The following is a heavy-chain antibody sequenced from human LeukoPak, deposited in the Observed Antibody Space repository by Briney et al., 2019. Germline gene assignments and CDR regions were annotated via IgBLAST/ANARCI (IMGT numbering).Heavy chain of an antibody. V-gene: IGHV1-8*01. CDR1: GYTFTSYD. J-gene: IGHJ5*02. CDR3: ARGLSGYGSGSYYKSSNWFDP. Sequence: ASVKVSCKASGYTFTSYDLNWVRQATGQGLEWMGWMNPNSGNTGYAQKFQGRVTITRNTSISTAYMELSSLRSEDTAVYYCARGLSGYGSGSYYKSSNWFDPWGQGTLVTVSS. CDR2: MNPNSGNT. D-gene: IGHD3-10*01.